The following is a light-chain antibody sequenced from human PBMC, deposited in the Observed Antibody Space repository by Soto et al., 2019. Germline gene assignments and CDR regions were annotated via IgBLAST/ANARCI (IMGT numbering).Light chain of an antibody. CDR3: QQYGGSGKS. V-gene: IGKV3-20*01. CDR1: QSVSSSD. J-gene: IGKJ1*01. Sequence: VGTQVTPGVSLSQKKRATLSCRASQSVSSSDLAWYQQKPGRAPRLLIYDTSTRATGIPDRFSGSGSGTDFTLTINRLEPEDCAVYFCQQYGGSGKSFGQGTKVDIK. CDR2: DTS.